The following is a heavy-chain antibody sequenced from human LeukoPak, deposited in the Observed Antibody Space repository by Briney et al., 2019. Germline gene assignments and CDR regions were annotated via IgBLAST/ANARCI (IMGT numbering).Heavy chain of an antibody. CDR1: GFTFSSYG. CDR2: ISRSSSTI. J-gene: IGHJ4*02. D-gene: IGHD2-2*02. Sequence: GGSLRLAWAAAGFTFSSYGMNWGRQAAGKGREWGSYISRSSSTIYYADSVKGRFTTSRDNAKNSLYLQMNSLRAEDTAVYYCASQRGGVVPAAIVYWGQGTLVTVSS. V-gene: IGHV3-48*04. CDR3: ASQRGGVVPAAIVY.